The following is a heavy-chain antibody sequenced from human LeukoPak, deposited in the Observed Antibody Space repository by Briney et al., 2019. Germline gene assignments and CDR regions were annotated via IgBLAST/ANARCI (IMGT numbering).Heavy chain of an antibody. V-gene: IGHV4-34*01. Sequence: SETLSLTCAVYGGSFSGYYWSWIRQPPGKVLEWIGEINHNGSTNCNPSLKSRVTISVDTSKNQFSLKLSSVTAADTAVYYCARLRRAAMGPRYFDLWGRGTLVTVSS. CDR2: INHNGST. CDR3: ARLRRAAMGPRYFDL. J-gene: IGHJ2*01. D-gene: IGHD5-18*01. CDR1: GGSFSGYY.